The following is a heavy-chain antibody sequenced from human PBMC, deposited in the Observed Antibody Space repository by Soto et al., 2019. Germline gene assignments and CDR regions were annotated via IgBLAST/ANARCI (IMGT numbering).Heavy chain of an antibody. D-gene: IGHD1-26*01. CDR1: GFTFSSHA. V-gene: IGHV3-30*18. CDR2: ISYDGSNT. J-gene: IGHJ4*02. Sequence: PGGSLRLSCAASGFTFSSHAMHWVRQAPGKGLEWVAVISYDGSNTDYADYVRGRLTISRDKSTNMVQLQLNSLRVEDTAVYYCAKEGGSSGATSRFQYDHWGQGTLVTVSS. CDR3: AKEGGSSGATSRFQYDH.